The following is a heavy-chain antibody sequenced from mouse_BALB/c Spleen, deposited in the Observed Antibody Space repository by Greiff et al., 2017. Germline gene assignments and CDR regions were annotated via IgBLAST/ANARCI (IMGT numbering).Heavy chain of an antibody. D-gene: IGHD2-4*01. J-gene: IGHJ4*01. Sequence: EVHLVESGGGLVQPGGSRKLSCAASGFTFSSFGMHWVRQAPEKGLEWVAYISSGSSTIYYADTVKGRFTISRDNPKNTLFLQMTSLRSEDTAMYYCARKGLRAYDYDSYAMGYWGQGTSVTVSS. CDR1: GFTFSSFG. V-gene: IGHV5-17*02. CDR2: ISSGSSTI. CDR3: ARKGLRAYDYDSYAMGY.